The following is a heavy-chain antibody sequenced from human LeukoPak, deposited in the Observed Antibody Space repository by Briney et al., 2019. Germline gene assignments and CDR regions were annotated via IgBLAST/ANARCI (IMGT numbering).Heavy chain of an antibody. J-gene: IGHJ4*02. V-gene: IGHV1-18*01. CDR1: GFTFTSYG. Sequence: ASVKVSCKASGFTFTSYGISWVRQAPGQGLEWVGWIRGDNGNTNYAQKLQGRVTMTTDTSTSTAYMELRSLGSDETAVYYCARVDLLTGYYFFDYWGQGTLVTVSS. D-gene: IGHD3-9*01. CDR3: ARVDLLTGYYFFDY. CDR2: IRGDNGNT.